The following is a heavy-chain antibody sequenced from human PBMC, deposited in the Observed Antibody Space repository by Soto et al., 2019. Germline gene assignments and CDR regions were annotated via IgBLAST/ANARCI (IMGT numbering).Heavy chain of an antibody. J-gene: IGHJ4*02. CDR1: GYTFTNYD. CDR3: ARGLQGWHGDRRGTDY. CDR2: MNPNNGNT. V-gene: IGHV1-8*01. D-gene: IGHD1-26*01. Sequence: QVQLVQSGAEVKKPGASVKVSCKASGYTFTNYDINWVRQATGQGLEWMGWMNPNNGNTGYARQLQGRVTMSRDTSIGTAYMELSSLRSEDTAVYYCARGLQGWHGDRRGTDYWGQGTLVTVSS.